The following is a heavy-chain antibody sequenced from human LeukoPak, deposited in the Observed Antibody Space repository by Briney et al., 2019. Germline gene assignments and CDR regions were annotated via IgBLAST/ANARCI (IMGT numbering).Heavy chain of an antibody. CDR1: GFSFTTYW. V-gene: IGHV5-51*01. CDR3: ARRRSSPKYPDAFDI. J-gene: IGHJ3*02. D-gene: IGHD6-13*01. Sequence: GESLKISCKGSGFSFTTYWIGWVRQMPGKGLEWMGIIYPGDSDTRYSPSFQGQVTISADKSISTAYLQWSSLKASDTAMYYCARRRSSPKYPDAFDIWGQGTMVTVSS. CDR2: IYPGDSDT.